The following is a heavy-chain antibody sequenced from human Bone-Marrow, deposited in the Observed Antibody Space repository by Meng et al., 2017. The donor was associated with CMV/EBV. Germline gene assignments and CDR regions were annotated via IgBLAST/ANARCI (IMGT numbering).Heavy chain of an antibody. CDR3: ARAFSRYCSGGSCYSGGWFDP. D-gene: IGHD2-15*01. V-gene: IGHV1-46*01. Sequence: TSYYMHWVRQATGQGLEWMGIINPSGGSTSYAQKFQGRVTMTRDTSTSTVYMELSSLRSDDTAVYYCARAFSRYCSGGSCYSGGWFDPWGQGTLVTVSS. CDR2: INPSGGST. J-gene: IGHJ5*02. CDR1: TSYY.